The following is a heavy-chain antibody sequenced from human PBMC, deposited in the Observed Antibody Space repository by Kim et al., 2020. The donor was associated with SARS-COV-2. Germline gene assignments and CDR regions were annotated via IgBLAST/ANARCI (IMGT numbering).Heavy chain of an antibody. CDR1: GFTFSSYE. CDR3: ASPDPHSGWTNLFDY. CDR2: ISSSGSTI. V-gene: IGHV3-48*03. Sequence: GGSLRLSCAASGFTFSSYEMNWVRQAPGKGLEWVSYISSSGSTIYYADSVKGRFTISRDNAKNSLYLQMNSLRAEDTAVYYCASPDPHSGWTNLFDYWGQGTLVTVSS. J-gene: IGHJ4*02. D-gene: IGHD6-19*01.